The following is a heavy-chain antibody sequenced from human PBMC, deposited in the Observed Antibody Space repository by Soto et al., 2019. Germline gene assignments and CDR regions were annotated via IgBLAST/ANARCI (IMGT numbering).Heavy chain of an antibody. J-gene: IGHJ6*02. CDR3: ASPSITLVSGNDAPYYYYYGMDV. CDR2: IIPIFGTA. D-gene: IGHD3-3*01. V-gene: IGHV1-69*06. CDR1: GGTFSSYA. Sequence: QVQLVQSGAEVKKPGSSVKVSCKASGGTFSSYAISWVRQAPGQGLEWMGGIIPIFGTANYAQKFQGRVTITADKSTSTAYMELSSLRSEDTAVYYCASPSITLVSGNDAPYYYYYGMDVWGQGTTVTVSS.